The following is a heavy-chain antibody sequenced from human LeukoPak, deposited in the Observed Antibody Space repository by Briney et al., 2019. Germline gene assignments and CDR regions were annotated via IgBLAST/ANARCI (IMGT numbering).Heavy chain of an antibody. Sequence: GASVKVPCKASGYTFTGYYMHWVRQAPGQGLEWMGWINPNSGGTNYAQKFQGRVTMTRDTSISTAYMELSRLRSDDTAVYYRARDGHSSGWYLYNWFDPWGQGTLVTVSS. CDR3: ARDGHSSGWYLYNWFDP. CDR2: INPNSGGT. D-gene: IGHD6-19*01. J-gene: IGHJ5*02. V-gene: IGHV1-2*02. CDR1: GYTFTGYY.